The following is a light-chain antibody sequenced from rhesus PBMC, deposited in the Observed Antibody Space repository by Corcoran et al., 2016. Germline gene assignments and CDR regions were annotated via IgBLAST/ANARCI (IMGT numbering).Light chain of an antibody. Sequence: DIQMTQSPSSLSASVGDTVTITCRASQSISSWLDWYQQKPGKAPKVLLYKASSLQSGVPSRSSGSGSGTDFTLTISSLQPEDFANYYCLQYSSSPLTFGGGTKVEIK. J-gene: IGKJ4*01. CDR3: LQYSSSPLT. CDR1: QSISSW. CDR2: KAS. V-gene: IGKV1-22*01.